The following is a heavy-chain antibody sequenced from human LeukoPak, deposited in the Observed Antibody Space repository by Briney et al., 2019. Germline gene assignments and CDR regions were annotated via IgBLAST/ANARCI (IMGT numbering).Heavy chain of an antibody. Sequence: PGGSLRVSCAASGFAFSSYSMNWVRQAPGKGLEWVSSISSSSDYIYYADSVKGRFTISRDNAKNSLYVQMNSLRAEDTAVYYCARDSGSGSYYPRFDYWGQGTLVTVSS. D-gene: IGHD3-10*01. CDR2: ISSSSDYI. CDR1: GFAFSSYS. V-gene: IGHV3-21*01. J-gene: IGHJ4*02. CDR3: ARDSGSGSYYPRFDY.